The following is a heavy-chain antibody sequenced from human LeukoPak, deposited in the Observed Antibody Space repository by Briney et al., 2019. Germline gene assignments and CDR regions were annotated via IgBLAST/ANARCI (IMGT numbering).Heavy chain of an antibody. D-gene: IGHD2/OR15-2a*01. J-gene: IGHJ4*02. CDR1: GGTFSSYA. CDR2: IIPIFGTA. V-gene: IGHV1-69*05. CDR3: ARPGPHYCFDY. Sequence: SVKVSCKASGGTFSSYAISWVRQAPGQGLEWMGGIIPIFGTANYAQKLQGRVTMTTDTSTSTAYMELRSLRSDDTAVYYCARPGPHYCFDYWGQGTLVTVSS.